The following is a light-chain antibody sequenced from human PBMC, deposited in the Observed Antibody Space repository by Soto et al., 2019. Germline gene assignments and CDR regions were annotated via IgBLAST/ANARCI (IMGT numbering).Light chain of an antibody. J-gene: IGLJ2*01. V-gene: IGLV1-47*01. CDR2: RNN. CDR1: SSNIGSNY. Sequence: QPMLTQPPSASGTPGQRVTISCSGSSSNIGSNYVYWYQQLPGTAPKLLIYRNNQWPSGVPDRFSGSKSGTSASLAISGLRSEDEADYYCAAWDDSLSGVVFGGGTKLTVL. CDR3: AAWDDSLSGVV.